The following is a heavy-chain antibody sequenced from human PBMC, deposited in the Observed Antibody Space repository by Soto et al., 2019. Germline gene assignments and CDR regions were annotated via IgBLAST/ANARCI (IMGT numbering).Heavy chain of an antibody. Sequence: ASVKVSCKASGYTFTSYYMHWVRQAPGQGLEWMGIINPSGGSTSYAQKFQGGVTMTRDTSTSTVYMELSSLRSEDTAVYYCARDSPSDYGGNSVPGDYGMDVWGQGTTVTVSS. CDR2: INPSGGST. D-gene: IGHD4-17*01. CDR3: ARDSPSDYGGNSVPGDYGMDV. V-gene: IGHV1-46*01. CDR1: GYTFTSYY. J-gene: IGHJ6*02.